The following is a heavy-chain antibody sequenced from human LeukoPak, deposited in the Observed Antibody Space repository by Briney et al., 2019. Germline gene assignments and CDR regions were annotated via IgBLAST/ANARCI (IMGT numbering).Heavy chain of an antibody. D-gene: IGHD3-16*02. CDR3: ARDGDYVWGSYRRLDY. Sequence: ASVKVSCKASGYTFSGYYMHWLRQAPGQGLEWMGWINPNSGGTSYAQKFQGRVTMTRDTSISTAYMELSRLRSDDTAVYYCARDGDYVWGSYRRLDYWGQGTLVTVSS. V-gene: IGHV1-2*02. J-gene: IGHJ4*02. CDR1: GYTFSGYY. CDR2: INPNSGGT.